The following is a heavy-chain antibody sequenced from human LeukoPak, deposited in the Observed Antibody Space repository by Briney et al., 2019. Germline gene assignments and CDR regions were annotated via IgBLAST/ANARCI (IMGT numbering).Heavy chain of an antibody. D-gene: IGHD3-10*01. CDR3: ARSIRYYYGSGSYYSHYYYYMDG. CDR1: GGSISSHY. CDR2: IYYSGST. J-gene: IGHJ6*03. Sequence: SETLSLTCTVSGGSISSHYWSWIRQPPGKGLEWIGYIYYSGSTNYNPYLKSRVTISVDTSKDQCSLKLSSVTAADTAVYYCARSIRYYYGSGSYYSHYYYYMDGWGKGTTVTVSS. V-gene: IGHV4-59*11.